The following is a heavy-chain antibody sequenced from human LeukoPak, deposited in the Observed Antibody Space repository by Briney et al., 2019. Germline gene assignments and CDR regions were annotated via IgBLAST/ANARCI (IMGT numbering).Heavy chain of an antibody. Sequence: PSETLSLTCAVYGGSFSGYYWSWIRQPPGKGLEWIGEINHSGSTNYNPSLKSRVTISVDTSKNQFSLKLSSVTAADTAVYYCARGLRNYYGSGSYYQASDWFDPWGQGTLVTASS. CDR3: ARGLRNYYGSGSYYQASDWFDP. V-gene: IGHV4-34*01. CDR1: GGSFSGYY. J-gene: IGHJ5*02. CDR2: INHSGST. D-gene: IGHD3-10*01.